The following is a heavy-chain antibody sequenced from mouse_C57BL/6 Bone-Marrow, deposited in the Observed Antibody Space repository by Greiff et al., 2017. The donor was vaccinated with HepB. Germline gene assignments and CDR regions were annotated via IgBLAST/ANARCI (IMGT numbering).Heavy chain of an antibody. CDR3: ARPHYYYGSSFDY. CDR2: IDPSDSYT. CDR1: GYTFTSYG. V-gene: IGHV1-50*01. Sequence: VQLQQPGAELVKPGASVKLSCKASGYTFTSYGMQWVKQRPGQGLEWIGEIDPSDSYTNYNQKFKGKATLTVDTSSSTAYMQLSSLTSEDSAVYYCARPHYYYGSSFDYWGQGTTLTVSS. D-gene: IGHD1-1*01. J-gene: IGHJ2*01.